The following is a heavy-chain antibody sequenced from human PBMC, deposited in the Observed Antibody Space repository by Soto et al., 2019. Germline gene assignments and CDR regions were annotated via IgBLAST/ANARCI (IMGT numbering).Heavy chain of an antibody. CDR2: IYHSGST. CDR1: GYSIRNGYY. D-gene: IGHD2-21*02. V-gene: IGHV4-38-2*01. J-gene: IGHJ5*02. Sequence: SETLSLTCAVSGYSIRNGYYWGWIRQPPGKGLEWVGTIYHSGSTYYNPSLKSRVTISVDASENHFSLKLSSVTAADTAVYYCARVGPYCGGDCYSPPPWGQGTLVTVSS. CDR3: ARVGPYCGGDCYSPPP.